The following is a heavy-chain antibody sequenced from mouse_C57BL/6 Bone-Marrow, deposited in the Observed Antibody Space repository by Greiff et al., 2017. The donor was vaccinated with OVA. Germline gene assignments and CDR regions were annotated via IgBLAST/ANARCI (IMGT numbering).Heavy chain of an antibody. V-gene: IGHV14-4*01. CDR2: IDPENGDT. CDR3: TRGLPSCAY. CDR1: GFNIKDDY. J-gene: IGHJ3*01. D-gene: IGHD2-4*01. Sequence: VQLQQSGAELVRPGASVKLSCTASGFNIKDDYMHWVKQRPEQGLEWIGWIDPENGDTEYASKFQGKATITADTSSNTAYLQLSSLTSEDTAVYYCTRGLPSCAYWGQGTLVTVSA.